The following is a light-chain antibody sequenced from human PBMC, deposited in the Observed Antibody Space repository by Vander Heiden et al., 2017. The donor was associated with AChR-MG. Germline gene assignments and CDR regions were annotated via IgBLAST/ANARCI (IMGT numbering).Light chain of an antibody. CDR1: QSVSSY. CDR2: DAS. V-gene: IGKV3-11*01. J-gene: IGKJ4*01. Sequence: EIVLTQSPATLSLSPGERATLSCRASQSVSSYLAWYQHKPGQAPRLLIYDASDRATGIPARFSGSGSGTDFTLTISSLEPEDFAVYYCQQRSNFITFGGGTKVEIK. CDR3: QQRSNFIT.